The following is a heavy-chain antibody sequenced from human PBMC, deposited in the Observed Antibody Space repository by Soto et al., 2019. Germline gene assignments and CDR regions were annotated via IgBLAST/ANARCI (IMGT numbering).Heavy chain of an antibody. D-gene: IGHD3-10*01. CDR3: ARYITMVRGVPDYYYGMDV. V-gene: IGHV4-4*02. J-gene: IGHJ6*02. CDR2: IYHSGST. CDR1: GGSISSSNW. Sequence: SETLSLTCAVSGGSISSSNWWSWVRQPPGKGLEWIGEIYHSGSTNYNPSLKSRVTISVDKSKNQFSLKLSSVTAADTAVYYCARYITMVRGVPDYYYGMDVWGQGTTVT.